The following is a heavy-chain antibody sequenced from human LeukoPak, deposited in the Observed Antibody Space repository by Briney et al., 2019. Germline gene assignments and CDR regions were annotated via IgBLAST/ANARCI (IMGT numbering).Heavy chain of an antibody. V-gene: IGHV4-59*01. J-gene: IGHJ4*02. D-gene: IGHD3-22*01. CDR3: ARVPNYYDSSGYRRNIYFDY. CDR2: ISYSGST. CDR1: GGSFSGYY. Sequence: SETLSLTCAVYGGSFSGYYWSWIRQPPGKGLEWIGYISYSGSTNYNPSLKSRVTISVDMSKNQFSLKLSSVTAADTAVYYCARVPNYYDSSGYRRNIYFDYWGQGTLVTVSS.